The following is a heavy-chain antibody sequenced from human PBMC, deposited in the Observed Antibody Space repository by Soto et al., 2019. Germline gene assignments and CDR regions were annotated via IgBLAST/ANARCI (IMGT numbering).Heavy chain of an antibody. J-gene: IGHJ6*02. CDR3: ATGGHKDGYNFSPGMDD. CDR1: GGIFTNNA. CDR2: VIPLFDTA. D-gene: IGHD5-18*01. V-gene: IGHV1-69*01. Sequence: QVQVVQSGAEVKKPGSSVKVSCKVSGGIFTNNAISWVRQAPGQGLEWLGGVIPLFDTAYYAQIFRGRLRISADVATTTAYMELSGLPSADTAVYFCATGGHKDGYNFSPGMDDWGQETTVTVS.